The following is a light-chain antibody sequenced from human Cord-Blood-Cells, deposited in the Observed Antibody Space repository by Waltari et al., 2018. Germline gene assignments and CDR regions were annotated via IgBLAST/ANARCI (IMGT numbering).Light chain of an antibody. CDR1: QSLLHSNGYNY. CDR2: LGS. CDR3: MQALQTPFT. Sequence: DIVMTQSPLSLPVTPGEPASISCRSSQSLLHSNGYNYLDWYLQKPGQSPQLLIYLGSNRGSGVPDRFSGRGSGTDFTLKISRVEAEDVGVYYCMQALQTPFTFGPGTKVDIK. V-gene: IGKV2-28*01. J-gene: IGKJ3*01.